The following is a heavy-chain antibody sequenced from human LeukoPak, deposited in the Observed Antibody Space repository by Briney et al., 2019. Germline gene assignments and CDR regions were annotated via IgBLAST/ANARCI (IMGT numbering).Heavy chain of an antibody. CDR2: ISAYNGNT. D-gene: IGHD6-19*01. J-gene: IGHJ4*02. CDR1: GYTFISYG. CDR3: ARDQQWLDPARHDFDY. V-gene: IGHV1-18*01. Sequence: ASVKVSCXASGYTFISYGISWVRQAPGQGLEWMGWISAYNGNTNYAQKLQGRVTMTTDTSTTTAYMELRSLRSDDTAVYYCARDQQWLDPARHDFDYWGQGTLVTVSS.